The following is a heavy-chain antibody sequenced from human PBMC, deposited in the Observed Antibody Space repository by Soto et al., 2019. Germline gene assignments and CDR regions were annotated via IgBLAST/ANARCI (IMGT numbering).Heavy chain of an antibody. J-gene: IGHJ2*01. D-gene: IGHD6-13*01. CDR1: GFTFDDYA. CDR3: AKVPEAADDWYFDL. Sequence: EVQLVESGGGLVQPGRSLRLSCAASGFTFDDYAMHWVRHAPGKGLEWVSGISWNSGSIGYADSVKGRFTISRDNAKNSLYLQMNSLRAEDTALYYCAKVPEAADDWYFDLWGRGTLVTVSS. CDR2: ISWNSGSI. V-gene: IGHV3-9*01.